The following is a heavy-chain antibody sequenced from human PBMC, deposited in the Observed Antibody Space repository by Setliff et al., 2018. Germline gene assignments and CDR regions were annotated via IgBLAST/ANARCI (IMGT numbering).Heavy chain of an antibody. D-gene: IGHD6-19*01. J-gene: IGHJ6*03. Sequence: SETLSLTCTVSGDSISTYYWSWIRRPAGKGLEWIGRVFVDGSTNYNPSLKSRVTISVDKSTNQFSLKLNSVTAADTAVYFCARYPRRGNGWYPYYVDVWGKGTTVTVSS. CDR2: VFVDGST. V-gene: IGHV4-4*07. CDR3: ARYPRRGNGWYPYYVDV. CDR1: GDSISTYY.